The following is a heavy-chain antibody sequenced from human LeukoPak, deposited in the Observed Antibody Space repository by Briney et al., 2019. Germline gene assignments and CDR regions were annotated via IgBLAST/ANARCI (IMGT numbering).Heavy chain of an antibody. CDR1: GYTLTELS. V-gene: IGHV1-24*01. J-gene: IGHJ4*02. CDR2: FDPEAGET. Sequence: ASVKVSCKVSGYTLTELSLHWVRQAPGKGLEWLGGFDPEAGETIYAPKFQGRVTMTEDSSTDTVYMELGSLRSEDTAVYYCATLNPYYSFDYWGQGTLVTVSS. D-gene: IGHD3-10*01. CDR3: ATLNPYYSFDY.